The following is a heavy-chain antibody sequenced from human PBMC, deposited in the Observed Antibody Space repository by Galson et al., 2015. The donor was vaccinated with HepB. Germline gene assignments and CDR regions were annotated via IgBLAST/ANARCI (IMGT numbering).Heavy chain of an antibody. CDR1: GFTFSNAW. D-gene: IGHD2-2*01. V-gene: IGHV3-15*01. J-gene: IGHJ6*02. CDR2: IKSKTDGGTT. CDR3: TTDRSCSSTSCYVETYYYYYYGMDV. Sequence: SLRLSCAASGFTFSNAWMTWVRQAPGKGLEWVGRIKSKTDGGTTNYAAPVKGRFTIPRDDSKNTLYLQMNSLKTEDTAVYYCTTDRSCSSTSCYVETYYYYYYGMDVWGQGTTVTVSS.